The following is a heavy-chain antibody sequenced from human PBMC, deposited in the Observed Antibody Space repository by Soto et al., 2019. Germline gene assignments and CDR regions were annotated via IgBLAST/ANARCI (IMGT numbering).Heavy chain of an antibody. J-gene: IGHJ4*02. D-gene: IGHD3-3*01. CDR3: AIVLESFLEWLTAPFDY. V-gene: IGHV1-18*01. CDR1: GYTFTNYG. Sequence: GASVKVSCKASGYTFTNYGISWVRQAPGQGLEWMGWISAYNGSTNYAQNLQGRVTMTTNTSTTTAYMELRSLTSDDTAVYYCAIVLESFLEWLTAPFDYWGQGPLVTVSS. CDR2: ISAYNGST.